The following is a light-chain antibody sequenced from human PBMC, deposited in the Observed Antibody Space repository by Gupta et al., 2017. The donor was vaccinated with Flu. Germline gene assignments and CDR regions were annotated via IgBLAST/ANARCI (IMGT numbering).Light chain of an antibody. J-gene: IGLJ1*01. CDR3: SSYTSSSTYV. CDR2: DVS. V-gene: IGLV2-14*04. Sequence: TSACTGSSRDVGGYDNYGAWYQQHPGKARKLMIYDVSKRPSGVSNRFSGSKSGNTASLTISGLQAEDEADYYCSSYTSSSTYVFGNGTKVTVL. CDR1: SRDVGGYDNY.